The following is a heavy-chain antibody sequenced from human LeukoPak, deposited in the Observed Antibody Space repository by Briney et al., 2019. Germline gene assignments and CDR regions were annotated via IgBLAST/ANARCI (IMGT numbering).Heavy chain of an antibody. D-gene: IGHD1-26*01. Sequence: ASVKVSCKASGYTFTGYYMHWVRQAPGQGLEWMGWINPNSGGTNYAQKFQGRVTMTRDTSISTAYMELSRLRSDDTAVYYCARDIDGSYYFDYWGQGTLVTVSS. V-gene: IGHV1-2*02. J-gene: IGHJ4*02. CDR3: ARDIDGSYYFDY. CDR1: GYTFTGYY. CDR2: INPNSGGT.